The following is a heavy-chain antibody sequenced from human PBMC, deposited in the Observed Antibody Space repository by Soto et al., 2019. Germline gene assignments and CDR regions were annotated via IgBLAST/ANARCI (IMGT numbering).Heavy chain of an antibody. V-gene: IGHV6-1*01. Sequence: SHTLSLTCAISGDSVSSTSAAWSLIRQSPSRGLEWLGRTYYRSKWYSDYAVSVKSRITINPETSKNQFSLQLNSVTPEDTAVYYCARGSYYSGWVWGQGTLVTVSS. D-gene: IGHD6-19*01. J-gene: IGHJ4*02. CDR2: TYYRSKWYS. CDR3: ARGSYYSGWV. CDR1: GDSVSSTSAA.